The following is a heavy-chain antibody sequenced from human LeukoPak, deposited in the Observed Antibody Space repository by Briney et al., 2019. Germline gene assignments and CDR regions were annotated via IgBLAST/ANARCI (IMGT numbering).Heavy chain of an antibody. J-gene: IGHJ3*02. CDR2: INHSGST. Sequence: SETLSLTCAVYGGSFSGYYWSWIRQPPGKGLEWIGEINHSGSTNYNPSLKSRATISVDTSKNQFSLKLSSVTAADTAVYYCARGRTEAFDIWGQGTMVTVSS. CDR1: GGSFSGYY. V-gene: IGHV4-34*01. D-gene: IGHD4-17*01. CDR3: ARGRTEAFDI.